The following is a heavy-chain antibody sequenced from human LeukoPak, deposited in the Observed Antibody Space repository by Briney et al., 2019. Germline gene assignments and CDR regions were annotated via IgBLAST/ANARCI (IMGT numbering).Heavy chain of an antibody. CDR3: ARNGGRSWYFDD. CDR2: ISSSGNTT. J-gene: IGHJ4*02. V-gene: IGHV3-11*01. D-gene: IGHD6-13*01. CDR1: GFTFSNAW. Sequence: GGSLRLSCAASGFTFSNAWMSWIRQAPGKGLEWVSYISSSGNTTYHAAPVKGRFTISRDNAKDSRYLQISSLRAEDTAVYYFARNGGRSWYFDDWGQGTLVTVSS.